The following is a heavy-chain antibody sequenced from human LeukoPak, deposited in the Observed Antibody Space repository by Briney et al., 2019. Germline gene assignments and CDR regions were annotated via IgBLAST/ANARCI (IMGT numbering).Heavy chain of an antibody. D-gene: IGHD3-10*01. J-gene: IGHJ6*02. Sequence: RAGGSLRLSCAASGFTFNNHYMTWVRQAPGKGLEWVANIKQDGSETFYLDSVKGRFTISRDNAKNSLYLQLNNVRAEDTAVYYCARVITMVRGGLDYYYYGMDVWGQGTTVTVSS. CDR2: IKQDGSET. CDR3: ARVITMVRGGLDYYYYGMDV. CDR1: GFTFNNHY. V-gene: IGHV3-7*02.